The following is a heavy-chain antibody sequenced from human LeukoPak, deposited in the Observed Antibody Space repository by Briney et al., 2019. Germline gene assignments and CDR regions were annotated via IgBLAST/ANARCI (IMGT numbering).Heavy chain of an antibody. CDR2: ISSSSSYI. V-gene: IGHV3-21*01. CDR1: GFTFSSYS. Sequence: PGGSLRLSCAASGFTFSSYSMNWVRQAPGKGLEWVSSISSSSSYIYYADSVKGRFTISRDNAKNSLYLQMNSLRAEDTAVYYCARDWGYWPDWFDPWGQGTLVTVSS. D-gene: IGHD2-15*01. CDR3: ARDWGYWPDWFDP. J-gene: IGHJ5*02.